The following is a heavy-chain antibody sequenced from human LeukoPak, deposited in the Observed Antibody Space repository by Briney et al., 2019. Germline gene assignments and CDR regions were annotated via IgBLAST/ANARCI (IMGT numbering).Heavy chain of an antibody. CDR1: GGTFSSYA. D-gene: IGHD4-11*01. V-gene: IGHV1-69*13. Sequence: SVKVSCKASGGTFSSYAISWVRQAPGQGLDWMGGIIPIFGTANYAQKFQGRVTITADESTSTAYMELSSLRSEDTAVYYCAREAGDCSNYEGGYWGQGTLVTVSS. CDR3: AREAGDCSNYEGGY. J-gene: IGHJ4*02. CDR2: IIPIFGTA.